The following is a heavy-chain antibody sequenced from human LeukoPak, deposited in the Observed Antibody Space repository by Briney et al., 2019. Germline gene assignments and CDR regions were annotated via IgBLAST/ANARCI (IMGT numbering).Heavy chain of an antibody. CDR3: AKVGSGYDLNPFDY. CDR2: IWYDGSNK. Sequence: QPGGSLRLSSAASGFTFSSYGMHWVRQAPGKGLEWVAVIWYDGSNKYYADSVKGRFTISRDNSKNTLYLQMNSLRAEDTAVYYCAKVGSGYDLNPFDYWGQGTLVTVSS. CDR1: GFTFSSYG. V-gene: IGHV3-33*06. J-gene: IGHJ4*02. D-gene: IGHD5-12*01.